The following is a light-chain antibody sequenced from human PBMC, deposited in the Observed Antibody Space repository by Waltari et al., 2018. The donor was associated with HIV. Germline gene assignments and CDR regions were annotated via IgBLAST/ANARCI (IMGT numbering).Light chain of an antibody. CDR2: TND. Sequence: QSVLSQAPSASGTPGQSVAIPCSGRTSHIGSHAVTWYQQLPGTAPKLLIHTNDQRPSGVPDRFSGSKSGTSASLAISGLQSADESDYYCATWDDSLNGPVFGGGTKLTVL. V-gene: IGLV1-44*01. CDR3: ATWDDSLNGPV. CDR1: TSHIGSHA. J-gene: IGLJ2*01.